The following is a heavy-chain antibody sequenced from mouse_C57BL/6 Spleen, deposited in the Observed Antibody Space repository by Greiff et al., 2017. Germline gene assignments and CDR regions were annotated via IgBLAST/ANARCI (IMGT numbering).Heavy chain of an antibody. CDR1: GYTFTSYW. CDR2: IDPSDSYT. CDR3: ARYDYDVGHFDY. J-gene: IGHJ2*01. D-gene: IGHD2-4*01. V-gene: IGHV1-69*01. Sequence: VQLQQPGAELVMPGASVKLSCKASGYTFTSYWMHWVKQRPGQGLEWIGEIDPSDSYTNYNQKFKGKSTLTVDKSSSTAYMQLSSLTSEDSAVDYCARYDYDVGHFDYWGQGTTLTVSS.